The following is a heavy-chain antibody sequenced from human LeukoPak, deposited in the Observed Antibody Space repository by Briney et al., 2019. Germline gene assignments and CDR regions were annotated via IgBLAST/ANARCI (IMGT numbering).Heavy chain of an antibody. CDR1: GYTFTGYY. D-gene: IGHD2-15*01. J-gene: IGHJ3*02. V-gene: IGHV1-2*02. Sequence: ASVKVSCKASGYTFTGYYMHWVRQAPGQGLEWMGWINPNSGGTNYAQKFQGRVTMTRDMSTSTVYMELSSLRSEDTAVYYCARDAGVCSGGSCYSVYAFDIWGQGTMVTVSS. CDR3: ARDAGVCSGGSCYSVYAFDI. CDR2: INPNSGGT.